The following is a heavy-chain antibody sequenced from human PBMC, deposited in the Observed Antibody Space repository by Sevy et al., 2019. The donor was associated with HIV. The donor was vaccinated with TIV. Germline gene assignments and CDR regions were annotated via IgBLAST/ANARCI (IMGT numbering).Heavy chain of an antibody. CDR2: ISPYTGDT. Sequence: ASVKVSCRASGYTFRSYGISWVRQAPGQGLEWMGRISPYTGDTDFARNVQARVSMTSDTSTSTAYMELRSLRSDDTAVYYCARDKPQGVVVIPGAMWGGIDYWGQGTPVTVSS. CDR3: ARDKPQGVVVIPGAMWGGIDY. CDR1: GYTFRSYG. J-gene: IGHJ4*02. D-gene: IGHD2-2*01. V-gene: IGHV1-18*01.